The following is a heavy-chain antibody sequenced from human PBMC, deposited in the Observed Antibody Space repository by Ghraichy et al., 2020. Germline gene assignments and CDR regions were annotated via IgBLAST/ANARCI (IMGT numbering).Heavy chain of an antibody. J-gene: IGHJ4*02. CDR1: GYTFTGYY. D-gene: IGHD3-22*01. V-gene: IGHV1-2*02. CDR3: ARVGLWGDYDSSGYPDY. CDR2: INPNSGGT. Sequence: ASVKVSCKASGYTFTGYYMHWVRQAPGQGLEWMGWINPNSGGTNYAQKFQGRVTMTRDTSISTAYMELSRLRSDDTAVYYCARVGLWGDYDSSGYPDYWGQGTLVTVSS.